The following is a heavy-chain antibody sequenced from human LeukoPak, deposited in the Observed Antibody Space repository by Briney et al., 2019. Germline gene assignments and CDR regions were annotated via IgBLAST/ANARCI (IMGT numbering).Heavy chain of an antibody. V-gene: IGHV5-51*01. CDR3: ARPDYGYYSEPDAFDI. Sequence: TGGSLKISCKGSGSRFTSYWIGWVRQMHGKGLEWMGIIYPGDSDTRYSPSFQVQVTISADKSITTAYLQWSSLKASDIAMYYCARPDYGYYSEPDAFDIWGQGTMVTVSS. D-gene: IGHD4-17*01. CDR2: IYPGDSDT. CDR1: GSRFTSYW. J-gene: IGHJ3*02.